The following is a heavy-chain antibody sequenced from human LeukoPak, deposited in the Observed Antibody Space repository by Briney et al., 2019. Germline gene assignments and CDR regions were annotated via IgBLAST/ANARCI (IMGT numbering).Heavy chain of an antibody. D-gene: IGHD4-17*01. CDR3: ARGGDYGDLRYFDY. Sequence: PGGSLRLSCAASGLTFSTYSMCWVRQAPGKGLEWVSCISSSSTYIYHADSVKGRFTISRDNAKNSLYLQVNSLGVEDTAVYYCARGGDYGDLRYFDYWGQGTLVTVSS. CDR2: ISSSSTYI. J-gene: IGHJ4*02. CDR1: GLTFSTYS. V-gene: IGHV3-21*04.